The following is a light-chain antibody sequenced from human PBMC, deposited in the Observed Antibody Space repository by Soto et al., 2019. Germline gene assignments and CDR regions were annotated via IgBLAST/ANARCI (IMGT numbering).Light chain of an antibody. V-gene: IGKV3-20*01. J-gene: IGKJ2*01. CDR3: QQYGNSPQIYT. CDR2: GAS. Sequence: EIVLTQSPGTLSLSPGERATLSCRASQRVTSNYLAWYQQKPDQAPRLLFYGASTRATGIPDRFSGSGSGTDLTITITRLEPEDFAVYYCQQYGNSPQIYTFGQGTKLEIK. CDR1: QRVTSNY.